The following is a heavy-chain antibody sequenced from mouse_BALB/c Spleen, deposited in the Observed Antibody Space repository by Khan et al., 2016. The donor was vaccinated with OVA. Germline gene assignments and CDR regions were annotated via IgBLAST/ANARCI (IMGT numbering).Heavy chain of an antibody. J-gene: IGHJ3*01. CDR1: GFTFSTYG. CDR2: ISSGGSYT. Sequence: DVKLVESGGDLVKPEGSLKLSCAASGFTFSTYGMSWVRQTPDKRLEWVATISSGGSYTYYPDSVQGRFTISRDKAKNTLYLQMSSLKSEDTAMFYCARLAYYYDSEGFAYWGQGTLVTVSA. CDR3: ARLAYYYDSEGFAY. D-gene: IGHD1-1*01. V-gene: IGHV5-6*02.